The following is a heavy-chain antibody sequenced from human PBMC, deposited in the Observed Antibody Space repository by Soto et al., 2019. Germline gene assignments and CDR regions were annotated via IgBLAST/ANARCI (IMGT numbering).Heavy chain of an antibody. CDR3: TQMVGA. CDR1: GFRFNDSA. CDR2: IRSKAYDYAT. Sequence: EVQLVESGGGLVQPGGSLKLSCAASGFRFNDSAIHWVRQASGKGLEWVGRIRSKAYDYATGYAESLKGRVTISRDDSKSTVYLQINDPKTEDTAAYYCTQMVGACGQGTLVTVSS. D-gene: IGHD1-26*01. J-gene: IGHJ5*02. V-gene: IGHV3-73*02.